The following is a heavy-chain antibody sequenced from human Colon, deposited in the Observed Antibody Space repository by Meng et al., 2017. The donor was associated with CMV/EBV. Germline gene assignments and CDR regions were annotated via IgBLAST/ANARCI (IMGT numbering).Heavy chain of an antibody. V-gene: IGHV3-23*01. J-gene: IGHJ4*02. Sequence: GESLKISCAASGFSFSTYAMSWVRQAPGKGLEWVSAISGSGTSTYYADSVTGGFTISRDNPKNTLYLQMKTLRAEDTAIYYCAKDNGYGESYFDYWGQGTLVTVSS. CDR3: AKDNGYGESYFDY. CDR2: ISGSGTST. D-gene: IGHD3-10*01. CDR1: GFSFSTYA.